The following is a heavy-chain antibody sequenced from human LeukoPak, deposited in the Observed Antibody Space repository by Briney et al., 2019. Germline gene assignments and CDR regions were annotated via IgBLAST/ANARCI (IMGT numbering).Heavy chain of an antibody. J-gene: IGHJ3*02. Sequence: GGSLTLSCAASGFTFSDYFMSWLRQAPGKGLEWLSYISGSGNPIFYADSVKGRFTISRDNAKNSLYLQMNSLRAEDTAVYYGARRSYVGHAFDMWGHGTVVTVSS. D-gene: IGHD3-16*01. CDR1: GFTFSDYF. CDR3: ARRSYVGHAFDM. CDR2: ISGSGNPI. V-gene: IGHV3-11*04.